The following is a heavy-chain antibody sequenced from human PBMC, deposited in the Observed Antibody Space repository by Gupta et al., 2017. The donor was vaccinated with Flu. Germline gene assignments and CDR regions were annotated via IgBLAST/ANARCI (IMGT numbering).Heavy chain of an antibody. V-gene: IGHV3-15*01. CDR1: SDAW. J-gene: IGHJ4*02. Sequence: SDAWMNWVRQAPGKGLEWVGHIKTKTNDETTDDAAPVKGRFTITRDDSKKTLYLQMNRLKTEDTAVYYCTNDWNADTILDDWGQGTLVTVSS. CDR3: TNDWNADTILDD. CDR2: IKTKTNDETT. D-gene: IGHD1-1*01.